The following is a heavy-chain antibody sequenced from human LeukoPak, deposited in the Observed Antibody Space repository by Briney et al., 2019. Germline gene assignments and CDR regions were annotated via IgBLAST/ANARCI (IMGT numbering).Heavy chain of an antibody. CDR2: IYYSGST. CDR1: DVSIKNYY. D-gene: IGHD6-19*01. Sequence: SETLSLTCTVSDVSIKNYYWSWIRQPPGKGLEWIGYIYYSGSTNYNPSLKSRVTISVDTSKNQFSLKLSSVTAADTAVYYCARVQSYSSGWYYFDYWGQGTLVTVSS. V-gene: IGHV4-59*01. CDR3: ARVQSYSSGWYYFDY. J-gene: IGHJ4*02.